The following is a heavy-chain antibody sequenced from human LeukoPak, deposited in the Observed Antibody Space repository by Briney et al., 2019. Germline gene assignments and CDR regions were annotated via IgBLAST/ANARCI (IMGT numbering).Heavy chain of an antibody. Sequence: SETLSLTCTVSGGSISSSSYYWGWIRQPPGKGLEWIGSMYYSGSTYYNPSLKSRVTISVDTPKNQFSLKLSSVTAADTAVYYCARGYSSGSDFDYWGQGTLVTVSS. V-gene: IGHV4-39*07. D-gene: IGHD6-19*01. CDR2: MYYSGST. CDR3: ARGYSSGSDFDY. CDR1: GGSISSSSYY. J-gene: IGHJ4*02.